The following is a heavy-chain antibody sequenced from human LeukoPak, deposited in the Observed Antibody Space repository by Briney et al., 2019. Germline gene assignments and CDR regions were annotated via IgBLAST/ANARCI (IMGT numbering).Heavy chain of an antibody. D-gene: IGHD2-15*01. V-gene: IGHV4-59*01. CDR1: GGSFSSYY. J-gene: IGHJ4*02. Sequence: SETLSLTCTVSGGSFSSYYWSWIRLPPGKGLEWIGYIYYSGTTNYNPSLKSRVTISMDTSKNQFSPRLSSVTAADTAVYYCARDRRLYYFDYWGQGTLVTVSS. CDR2: IYYSGTT. CDR3: ARDRRLYYFDY.